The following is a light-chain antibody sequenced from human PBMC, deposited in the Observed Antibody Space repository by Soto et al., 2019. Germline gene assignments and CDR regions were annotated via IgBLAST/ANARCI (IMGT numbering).Light chain of an antibody. J-gene: IGKJ4*01. V-gene: IGKV3-20*01. Sequence: EIVLTQSPGTLSLSPGERATLSCRASQSVSSSYIAWYQQKPGQAPRLLIYGASSRATRISDRFRGSGYGTAFTFIISRLQPQDFAAYYVHQSDSPPRTFGGGANVESK. CDR1: QSVSSSY. CDR2: GAS. CDR3: HQSDSPPRT.